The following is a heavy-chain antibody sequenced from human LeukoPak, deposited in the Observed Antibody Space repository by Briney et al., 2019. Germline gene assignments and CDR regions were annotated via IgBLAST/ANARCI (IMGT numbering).Heavy chain of an antibody. CDR3: AKDLVSAAGLFYYGMDV. CDR1: GFTFSSYG. CDR2: ASYDGSNQ. V-gene: IGHV3-30*18. Sequence: PGGSLRLSCAASGFTFSSYGMHWVRQAPGKGPEWVAAASYDGSNQYYVDSVKGRFTISRDNSQNTLNLQMNSLRAEDTAVYYCAKDLVSAAGLFYYGMDVWGQGTRSPSP. J-gene: IGHJ6*02. D-gene: IGHD6-13*01.